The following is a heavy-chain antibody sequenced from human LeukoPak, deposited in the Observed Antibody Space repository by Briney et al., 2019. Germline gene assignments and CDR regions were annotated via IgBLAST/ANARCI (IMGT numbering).Heavy chain of an antibody. D-gene: IGHD4/OR15-4a*01. Sequence: GGSLRLSCAASGFTFDDYAMHWVRQAPGKGLEWVSGISWNSGRIGYADSVKGRFTISRDNSKNTLYLQMNSLRAEDTAVYYCARRAGAYSHPYDYWGQGTLVTVSS. J-gene: IGHJ4*02. V-gene: IGHV3-9*01. CDR2: ISWNSGRI. CDR1: GFTFDDYA. CDR3: ARRAGAYSHPYDY.